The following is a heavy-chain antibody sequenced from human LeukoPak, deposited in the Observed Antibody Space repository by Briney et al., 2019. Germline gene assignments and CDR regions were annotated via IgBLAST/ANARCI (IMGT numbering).Heavy chain of an antibody. CDR2: IWHDGATK. V-gene: IGHV3-33*08. CDR1: GFTFSDCS. Sequence: PGRSLRLSCAASGFTFSDCSMHWVRQAPGKGLDWVAMIWHDGATKFYADSVKGRFTISRDNSKDTLYLQMDSLRAEDTAVFYCARELLGEGPDAFDVWGQGTIVTVSS. D-gene: IGHD3-16*01. CDR3: ARELLGEGPDAFDV. J-gene: IGHJ3*01.